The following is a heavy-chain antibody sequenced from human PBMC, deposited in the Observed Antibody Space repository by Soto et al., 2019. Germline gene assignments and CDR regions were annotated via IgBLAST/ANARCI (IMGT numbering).Heavy chain of an antibody. CDR1: GGSISSYY. CDR2: IYYSGST. V-gene: IGHV4-59*08. J-gene: IGHJ5*02. CDR3: ARVRVEQLVLDWFDP. D-gene: IGHD6-13*01. Sequence: QVQLQESGPGLVKPSETLSLTCTVSGGSISSYYWSWIRQPPGKGLEWIGYIYYSGSTNYNPSLKSRVTISVDPSKNQVSLKLSSVTAADTAVYYCARVRVEQLVLDWFDPWGQGTLVTVSS.